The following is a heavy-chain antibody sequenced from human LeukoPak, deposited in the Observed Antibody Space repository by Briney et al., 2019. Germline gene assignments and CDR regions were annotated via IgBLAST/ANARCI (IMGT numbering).Heavy chain of an antibody. D-gene: IGHD3-9*01. CDR2: IYHSGST. J-gene: IGHJ3*02. V-gene: IGHV4-38-2*02. Sequence: RSSETLSLTCTVSGYSISSGYYWGWIRQPPGKGLEWIGSIYHSGSTYYNPSLKSRVTISVDTSKNQFSLKLSSVTAADTAVYYCARFDDGPAFDIWGQGTMVTVSS. CDR3: ARFDDGPAFDI. CDR1: GYSISSGYY.